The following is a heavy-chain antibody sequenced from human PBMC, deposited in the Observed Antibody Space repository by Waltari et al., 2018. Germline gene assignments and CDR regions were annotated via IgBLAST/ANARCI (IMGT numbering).Heavy chain of an antibody. CDR3: ARLGCSGGSCSP. CDR2: INSDGSST. Sequence: EVQVVESGGGVVQPGGSLRLSCAASGFSLRRYWVHWVRQAPGKGLVWVSRINSDGSSTSYADFVKGRFTISRDNAKNMVYLQMSSLRVDDTAVYYCARLGCSGGSCSPWGQGTLVSVSS. CDR1: GFSLRRYW. J-gene: IGHJ5*02. V-gene: IGHV3-74*01. D-gene: IGHD2-15*01.